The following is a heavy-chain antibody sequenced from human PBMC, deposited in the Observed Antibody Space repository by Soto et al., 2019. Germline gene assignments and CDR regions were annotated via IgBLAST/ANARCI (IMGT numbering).Heavy chain of an antibody. Sequence: SETLSLTCSVSGASIYNGGYFWSWIRQSPGKGLEWIGHIHNSGSPYNNPSLKSRVTISADTSMNQFSLALTSVTAADTAMYYCAKEGGLSGSYYISSSHYFDYWGQGTLVTVSS. J-gene: IGHJ4*02. V-gene: IGHV4-30-4*01. CDR3: AKEGGLSGSYYISSSHYFDY. D-gene: IGHD1-26*01. CDR1: GASIYNGGYF. CDR2: IHNSGSP.